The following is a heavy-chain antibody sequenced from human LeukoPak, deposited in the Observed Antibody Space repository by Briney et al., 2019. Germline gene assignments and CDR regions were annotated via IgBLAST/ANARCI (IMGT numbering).Heavy chain of an antibody. D-gene: IGHD3-3*01. V-gene: IGHV3-53*01. J-gene: IGHJ6*02. CDR1: GFTFNNYW. CDR2: IYSGGST. Sequence: PGGSLRLSCAASGFTFNNYWMHWVRQAPGKGLEWVSVIYSGGSTYYADSVKGRFTISRDNSKNTLYLQMNSLRAEDTAVYYCASSRGVALYYYYYYGMDVWGQGTTVTVSS. CDR3: ASSRGVALYYYYYYGMDV.